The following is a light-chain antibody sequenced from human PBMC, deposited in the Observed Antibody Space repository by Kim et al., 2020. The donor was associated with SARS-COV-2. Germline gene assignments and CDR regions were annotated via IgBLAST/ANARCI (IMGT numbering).Light chain of an antibody. J-gene: IGKJ5*01. V-gene: IGKV3D-7*01. Sequence: PGESVTLSCRASQSVSSSYLTWYQLKPGQAPRLLIYGASTRATSIPARFSGSGSGTDFTLTISSLQPEDFAVYYCQQDYNLPITFGQGTRLEIK. CDR1: QSVSSSY. CDR3: QQDYNLPIT. CDR2: GAS.